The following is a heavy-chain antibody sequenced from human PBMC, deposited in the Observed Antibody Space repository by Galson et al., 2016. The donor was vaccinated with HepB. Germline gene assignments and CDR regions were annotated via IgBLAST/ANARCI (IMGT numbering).Heavy chain of an antibody. CDR2: IYSGGRT. V-gene: IGHV3-53*01. CDR1: GFIVSSND. Sequence: SLRLSCAASGFIVSSNDMSWVRQAPGKGLEWLTFIYSGGRTDYADSVKGRFTISRDNSKNTLFLQMNNLRAEDTAVYYCTIGTPGDVWGQGTTVTVSS. D-gene: IGHD1-1*01. J-gene: IGHJ6*02. CDR3: TIGTPGDV.